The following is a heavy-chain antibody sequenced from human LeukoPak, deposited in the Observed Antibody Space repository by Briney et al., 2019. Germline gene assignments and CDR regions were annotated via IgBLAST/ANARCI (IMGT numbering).Heavy chain of an antibody. CDR3: ARKDIVVVPAAGDWFDP. J-gene: IGHJ5*02. D-gene: IGHD2-2*01. CDR1: GYSISSGYY. Sequence: PSETLSLTCTVSGYSISSGYYWGWIRQPPGKGLEWIGSIYHSGSTYYNPSLKSRVTISVDTSKNQFSLKLSSVTAADTAVYYCARKDIVVVPAAGDWFDPWGQGTLLTVSS. V-gene: IGHV4-38-2*02. CDR2: IYHSGST.